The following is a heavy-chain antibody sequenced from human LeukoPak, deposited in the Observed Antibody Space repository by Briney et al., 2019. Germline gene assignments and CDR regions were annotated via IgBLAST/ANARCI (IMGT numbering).Heavy chain of an antibody. D-gene: IGHD2-2*01. Sequence: GGSLRLSCAASGFTVSSNYMSWVRQAPGKGLDWVSVIYSGSNTYYADSVKGRFTISRDNSKNTLYLQMNSLRAEDTAVYYCAKDQYCTSTSCYVGYWGQGTLVTVSS. CDR3: AKDQYCTSTSCYVGY. V-gene: IGHV3-66*01. J-gene: IGHJ4*02. CDR1: GFTVSSNY. CDR2: IYSGSNT.